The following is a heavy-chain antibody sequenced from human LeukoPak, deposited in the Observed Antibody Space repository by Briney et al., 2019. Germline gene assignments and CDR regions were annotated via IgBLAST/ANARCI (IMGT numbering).Heavy chain of an antibody. J-gene: IGHJ4*02. D-gene: IGHD6-19*01. Sequence: GASVKVSCKASGYTFTSYYMHWVRQAPGQGLEWMGIINPSAAGTSYAQKFQGRVTMTRDTSTSTVYMDLSSLSSEDTAVYYCARGPAMGSGWLRKALGFDYWGQGSLVAVSS. CDR2: INPSAAGT. V-gene: IGHV1-46*01. CDR3: ARGPAMGSGWLRKALGFDY. CDR1: GYTFTSYY.